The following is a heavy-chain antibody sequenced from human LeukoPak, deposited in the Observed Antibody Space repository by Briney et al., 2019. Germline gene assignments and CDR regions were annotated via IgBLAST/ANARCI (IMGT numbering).Heavy chain of an antibody. J-gene: IGHJ5*02. CDR1: GFTFSSYS. Sequence: PGGSLRLSCAASGFTFSSYSMNWVRQAPGKGLEWVSYISGRSSTKYYADSVKGRFTISRDNAENSLYLQMNSLRVEDTAVYYCASRGITGTTSYSYFDPWGQGTLVTVSS. CDR2: ISGRSSTK. D-gene: IGHD1-7*01. CDR3: ASRGITGTTSYSYFDP. V-gene: IGHV3-48*01.